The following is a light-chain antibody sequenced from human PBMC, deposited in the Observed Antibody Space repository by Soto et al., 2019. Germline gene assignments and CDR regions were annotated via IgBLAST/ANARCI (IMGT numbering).Light chain of an antibody. Sequence: EIVMTQSPATLSVSPGESATLSCRASQRISTNLAWYQQKGGQPPRLLIYGASTRATGITQRFSGSGSGTDFTLTIRRLEPEDFAVYYCQQYGSSYPWTFGQGTKVDIK. J-gene: IGKJ1*01. CDR1: QRISTN. V-gene: IGKV3-20*01. CDR3: QQYGSSYPWT. CDR2: GAS.